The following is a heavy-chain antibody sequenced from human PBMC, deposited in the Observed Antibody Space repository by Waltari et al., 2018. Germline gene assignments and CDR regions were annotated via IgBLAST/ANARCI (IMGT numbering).Heavy chain of an antibody. V-gene: IGHV3-74*01. CDR1: GFTFSDYW. Sequence: EVQLVEAGGDLVQPGGSLRLSCEASGFTFSDYWMHWVRQSPGKGPGWVSRIKGDGYGITYSDSVKGRFTISRDNTKNTLYLQMNSLRVEDTAVYYCAKSRPDSFASGYRYYHVFDVWGQGTTVNVSS. J-gene: IGHJ6*02. CDR2: IKGDGYGI. D-gene: IGHD5-12*01. CDR3: AKSRPDSFASGYRYYHVFDV.